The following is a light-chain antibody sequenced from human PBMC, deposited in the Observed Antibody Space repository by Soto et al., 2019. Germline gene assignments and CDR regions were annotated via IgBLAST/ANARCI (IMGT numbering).Light chain of an antibody. V-gene: IGLV2-14*01. Sequence: QSALTQPASVSGSPGQSITISCTGTSSDVGGYNYVSWYQQHPGKAPKHMIYDVSNRPSGVSTRFSGSKSGNTASLTISGLQAEDEADYYCSSYTSSSTDVVFGGGTTLTVL. CDR2: DVS. CDR3: SSYTSSSTDVV. CDR1: SSDVGGYNY. J-gene: IGLJ2*01.